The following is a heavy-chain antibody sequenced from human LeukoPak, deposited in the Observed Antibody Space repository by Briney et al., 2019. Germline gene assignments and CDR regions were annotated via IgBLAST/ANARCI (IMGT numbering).Heavy chain of an antibody. J-gene: IGHJ5*02. CDR2: INHSEST. CDR1: GEPLIGYY. Sequence: PSETLSLTFAVYGEPLIGYYWTWIPQPPGKGLEWIREINHSESTHYNPSLQRQVTISVATSKNQFSLKLNSVPAADTAVYYCARTGRSRGYDSSGYYNWLDPWGQGTLVTVSS. V-gene: IGHV4-34*01. CDR3: ARTGRSRGYDSSGYYNWLDP. D-gene: IGHD3-22*01.